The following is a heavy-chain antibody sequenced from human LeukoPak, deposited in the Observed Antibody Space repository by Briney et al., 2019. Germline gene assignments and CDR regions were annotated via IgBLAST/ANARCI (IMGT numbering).Heavy chain of an antibody. D-gene: IGHD4-17*01. CDR2: IYNSGST. V-gene: IGHV4-59*01. Sequence: SETLSLTCTVSGGSISSYYWNWIRQPPGRGLEWIGYIYNSGSTNYNPSLKSRVTLSVDTSKNQFSLKLSSVTAADTAVYYCARDLGYGDPFDCWGQGALVTVSS. J-gene: IGHJ4*02. CDR1: GGSISSYY. CDR3: ARDLGYGDPFDC.